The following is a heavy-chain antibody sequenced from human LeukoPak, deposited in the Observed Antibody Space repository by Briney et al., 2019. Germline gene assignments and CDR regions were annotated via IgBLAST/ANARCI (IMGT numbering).Heavy chain of an antibody. D-gene: IGHD1-26*01. V-gene: IGHV3-23*01. CDR1: GFIFSDYA. CDR2: MSKSGYYT. Sequence: GGSLRLSCAASGFIFSDYAMSWVRQAPGKGLEWLSGMSKSGYYTYDTESVKGRFTISRDNSKNMLYLQMSDLSAEETAISYCAKFNGWELAEYYLDYWGHGTLVTVSS. CDR3: AKFNGWELAEYYLDY. J-gene: IGHJ4*01.